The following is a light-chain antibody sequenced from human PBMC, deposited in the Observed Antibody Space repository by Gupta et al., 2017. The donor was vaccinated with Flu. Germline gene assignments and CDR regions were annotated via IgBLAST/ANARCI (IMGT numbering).Light chain of an antibody. J-gene: IGKJ2*01. CDR2: LGS. V-gene: IGKV2-28*01. CDR3: MQALQTPYT. CDR1: QSLLHSNGYSY. Sequence: ISCSSSQSLLHSNGYSYLDWYLQKPGQSPQLLIYLGSNRASGVPDRFSGSGSGTDFTLKISRVEAEDVGVYYCMQALQTPYTFGQGTKLEI.